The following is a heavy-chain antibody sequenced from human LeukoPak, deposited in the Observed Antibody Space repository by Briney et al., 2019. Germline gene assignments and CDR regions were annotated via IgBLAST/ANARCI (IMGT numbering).Heavy chain of an antibody. CDR1: GFTFDDYA. V-gene: IGHV3-9*01. CDR2: ISWNSGSI. D-gene: IGHD3-10*01. Sequence: GGSLRLSCAASGFTFDDYAMHWVRQAPGKGLEWVSGISWNSGSIGYADSVKGRFTISRDNAKNSLYLQMNSLRAEDTALYYCAKANYYGSGSYRYDAFDIWGQGTMVTVSS. CDR3: AKANYYGSGSYRYDAFDI. J-gene: IGHJ3*02.